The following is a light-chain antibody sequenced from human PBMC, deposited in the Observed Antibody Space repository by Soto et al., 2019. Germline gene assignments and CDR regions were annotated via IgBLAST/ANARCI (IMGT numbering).Light chain of an antibody. Sequence: SLLTACARDRFATAGRSSQGISNYLAWYQQKPGKAPKLLIFAAFTLQSGVPSTFSGDGSGTECTLSISSLQLEDFATYYCQQLNSYPITFGQGTRLEIK. CDR2: AAF. CDR1: QGISNY. V-gene: IGKV1-9*01. J-gene: IGKJ5*01. CDR3: QQLNSYPIT.